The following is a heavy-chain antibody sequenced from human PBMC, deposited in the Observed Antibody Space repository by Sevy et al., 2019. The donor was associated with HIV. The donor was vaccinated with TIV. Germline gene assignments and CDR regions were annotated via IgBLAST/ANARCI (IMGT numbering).Heavy chain of an antibody. Sequence: GGSLRLSCTASGFTFADHAFHWVRQAPGKGLEWVAIISFDGRNKRLAESVKGRFTISRDDSKNTVYLQMTSLRPEDTAVYYCARDHCTDGACFRSGYFDYWGQGTLVTVSS. J-gene: IGHJ4*02. V-gene: IGHV3-30*04. CDR3: ARDHCTDGACFRSGYFDY. D-gene: IGHD2-8*01. CDR1: GFTFADHA. CDR2: ISFDGRNK.